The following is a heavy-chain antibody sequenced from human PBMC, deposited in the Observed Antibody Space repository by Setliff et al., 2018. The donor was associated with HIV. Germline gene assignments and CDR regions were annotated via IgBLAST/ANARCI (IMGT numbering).Heavy chain of an antibody. CDR1: GFTFSGYG. J-gene: IGHJ4*02. D-gene: IGHD4-17*01. CDR3: ARSLGGDYSY. V-gene: IGHV3-33*01. CDR2: IWYDGRHA. Sequence: PGGSLRLSCAGSGFTFSGYGMHWVRQAPGKGLEWVGIIWYDGRHADYADSVKGRFTISRDNSKNTLYLQMNGLRAEDTALYYCARSLGGDYSYWGQGTLVTVSS.